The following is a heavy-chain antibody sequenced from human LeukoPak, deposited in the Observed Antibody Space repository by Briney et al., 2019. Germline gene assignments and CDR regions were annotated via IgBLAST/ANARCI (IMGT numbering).Heavy chain of an antibody. D-gene: IGHD5-18*01. CDR1: GFTLDDYA. CDR2: ITSKSGFI. Sequence: GRSLKLSCAASGFTLDDYAMHWVRQAPGKGLEWASGITSKSGFIAYADSVKGRFTISRDSAKNSLYLQMNSLRPEDTALYYCAKDLYTYSLQYFHHWGQGTLVTVSS. CDR3: AKDLYTYSLQYFHH. V-gene: IGHV3-9*01. J-gene: IGHJ1*01.